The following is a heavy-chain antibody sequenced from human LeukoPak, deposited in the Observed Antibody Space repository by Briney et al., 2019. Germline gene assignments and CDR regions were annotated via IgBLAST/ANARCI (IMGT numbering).Heavy chain of an antibody. V-gene: IGHV3-48*02. CDR1: GFTFSSYS. CDR3: ARVSGWPWDY. CDR2: ISLSSTTI. J-gene: IGHJ4*02. Sequence: GGSLRLSCAASGFTFSSYSTNWVRQAPGKGLEWVSYISLSSTTIYYADSVKGRFTISRDDAKNSLYLQMNSLRDEDTAVYYCARVSGWPWDYWGQGTLVTVSS. D-gene: IGHD2-15*01.